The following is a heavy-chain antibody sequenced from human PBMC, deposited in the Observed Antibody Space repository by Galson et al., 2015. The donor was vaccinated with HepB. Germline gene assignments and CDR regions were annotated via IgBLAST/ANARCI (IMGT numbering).Heavy chain of an antibody. CDR2: FDPEDGET. V-gene: IGHV1-24*01. CDR3: ATGPTNDYIGGGGSPTLGFDY. CDR1: GYTLTELS. J-gene: IGHJ4*02. Sequence: SVKVSCKVSGYTLTELSMHWVRQAPGKGLEWMGGFDPEDGETIYAQKFQGRVTMTEDTSTDTAYMELSSLRSEDTAVYYCATGPTNDYIGGGGSPTLGFDYWGQGTLVTVSS. D-gene: IGHD4-11*01.